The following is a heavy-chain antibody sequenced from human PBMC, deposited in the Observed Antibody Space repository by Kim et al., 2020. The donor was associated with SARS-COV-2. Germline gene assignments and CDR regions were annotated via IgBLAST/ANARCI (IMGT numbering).Heavy chain of an antibody. Sequence: SVKVSCKASGGTFSSYAISWVRQAPGQGLEWMGGIIPIFGTANYAQKFQGRVTITADESTSTAYMELSSLRSEDTAVYYCAGGRETGVIMYFDYWGQGTLVTVSS. J-gene: IGHJ4*02. CDR1: GGTFSSYA. D-gene: IGHD3-10*01. V-gene: IGHV1-69*13. CDR3: AGGRETGVIMYFDY. CDR2: IIPIFGTA.